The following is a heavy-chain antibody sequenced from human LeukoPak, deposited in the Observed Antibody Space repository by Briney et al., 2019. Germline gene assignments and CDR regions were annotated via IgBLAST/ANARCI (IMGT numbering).Heavy chain of an antibody. V-gene: IGHV1-69-2*01. J-gene: IGHJ5*02. CDR1: GYTFTGYY. CDR3: AAAYDSSGYRDGFDP. Sequence: ASVKVSCKASGYTFTGYYMHWVRQAPGKGLEWMGLVDPEDGETIYAEKFQGRVTITADTSTDTAYMELSSLRSEDTAVYYCAAAYDSSGYRDGFDPWGQGTLVTVSS. CDR2: VDPEDGET. D-gene: IGHD3-22*01.